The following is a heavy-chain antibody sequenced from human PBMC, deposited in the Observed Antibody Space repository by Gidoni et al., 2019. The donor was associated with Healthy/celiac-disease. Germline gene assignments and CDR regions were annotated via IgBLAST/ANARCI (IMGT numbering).Heavy chain of an antibody. J-gene: IGHJ4*02. CDR3: ARARGGIAAADSSLDY. CDR2: IYYSGST. Sequence: QVQLQESGPGLVKPSQTLSLTCTVPGGSISSGGYYWSWIRQHPGKGLEWIGYIYYSGSTYYNPSLKSRVTISVDTSKNQFSLKLSSVTAADTAVYYCARARGGIAAADSSLDYWGQGTLVTVSS. V-gene: IGHV4-31*03. CDR1: GGSISSGGYY. D-gene: IGHD6-13*01.